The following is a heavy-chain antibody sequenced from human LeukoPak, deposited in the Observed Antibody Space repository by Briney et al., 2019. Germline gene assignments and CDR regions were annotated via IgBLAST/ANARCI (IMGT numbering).Heavy chain of an antibody. V-gene: IGHV3-30*18. CDR3: AKEDGSGSYYPLFY. CDR2: ISYDGSNK. CDR1: GFTFSRYG. D-gene: IGHD3-10*01. Sequence: GRSLRLSCAASGFTFSRYGMHWVRQAPGKGLEWVAVISYDGSNKYYADSVKGRFTISRDNSKNTLYLQMNSLRAEDTAVYYCAKEDGSGSYYPLFYWGQGTLVTVSS. J-gene: IGHJ4*02.